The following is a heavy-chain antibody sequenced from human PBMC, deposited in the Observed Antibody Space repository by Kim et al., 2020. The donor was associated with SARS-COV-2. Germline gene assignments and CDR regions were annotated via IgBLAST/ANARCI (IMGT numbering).Heavy chain of an antibody. Sequence: SETLSLTCVVSGESFNDYYWTWIRQPPGKGLEWIVQINHSGGTNYNASLKSRATISGDTSKNQLSLRLSSVTVADTAVYYCARGLTAAMEDYYFYGMDV. CDR1: GESFNDYY. CDR3: ARGLTAAMEDYYFYGMDV. D-gene: IGHD2-2*01. V-gene: IGHV4-34*01. CDR2: INHSGGT. J-gene: IGHJ6*01.